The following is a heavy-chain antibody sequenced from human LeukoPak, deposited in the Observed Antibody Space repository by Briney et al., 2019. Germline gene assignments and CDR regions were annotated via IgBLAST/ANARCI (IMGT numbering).Heavy chain of an antibody. CDR3: ATESDSSGWYFDY. CDR2: IYSDGST. V-gene: IGHV3-53*01. J-gene: IGHJ4*02. Sequence: GSLRLSCAASGFTVSRNYMSWVRQAPGKGLEWVSEIYSDGSTYYADSVKGRFTISRDNAKNSLYLQMNSLRAEDTAVYYCATESDSSGWYFDYWGQGTLVTVSS. D-gene: IGHD6-19*01. CDR1: GFTVSRNY.